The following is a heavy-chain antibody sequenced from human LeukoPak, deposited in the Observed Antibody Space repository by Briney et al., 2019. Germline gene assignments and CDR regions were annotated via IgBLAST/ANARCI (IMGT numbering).Heavy chain of an antibody. D-gene: IGHD6-6*01. J-gene: IGHJ4*02. CDR1: GGSFSGYY. CDR2: INHSGST. Sequence: SETLSLTCAVYGGSFSGYYWSWIRQPPGKGLEWIGEINHSGSTNYNPSLKSRVTISVDTSKNQFSLKLSSVTAVDTAVYYCARGGVAARRGLSYWGQGTLVTVSS. CDR3: ARGGVAARRGLSY. V-gene: IGHV4-34*01.